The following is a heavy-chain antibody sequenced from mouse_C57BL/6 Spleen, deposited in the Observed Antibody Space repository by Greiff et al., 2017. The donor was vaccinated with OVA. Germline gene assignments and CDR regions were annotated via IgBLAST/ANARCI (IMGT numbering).Heavy chain of an antibody. CDR3: ARLGGTTKSY. D-gene: IGHD1-1*01. V-gene: IGHV5-4*01. J-gene: IGHJ2*01. Sequence: EVQGVESGGGLVKPGGSLKLSCAASGITFSSYAMSWVRQTPEKRLEWVATISDGGSYTYYPDNVKGRFTISRDNAKNNLYLQMSHLKSEDTAMYYCARLGGTTKSYWGQGTTLTVSS. CDR2: ISDGGSYT. CDR1: GITFSSYA.